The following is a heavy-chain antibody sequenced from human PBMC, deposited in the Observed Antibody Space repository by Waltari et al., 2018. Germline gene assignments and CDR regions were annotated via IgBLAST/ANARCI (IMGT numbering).Heavy chain of an antibody. J-gene: IGHJ5*02. Sequence: EVQLVQSGAEVKKPGESLKISCKGSGYSFTSYWIGWVRQMPGKGLEWMGIIYPGDSDAKTRYSPSFQGQVTISADKSISTAYLQWSSLKASDTAMYYCARRYNWNDGGNWFDPWGQGTLVTVSS. CDR2: IYPGDSDAKT. V-gene: IGHV5-51*01. D-gene: IGHD1-20*01. CDR1: GYSFTSYW. CDR3: ARRYNWNDGGNWFDP.